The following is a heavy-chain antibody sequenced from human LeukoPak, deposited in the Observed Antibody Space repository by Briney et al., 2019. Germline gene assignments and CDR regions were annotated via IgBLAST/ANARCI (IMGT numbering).Heavy chain of an antibody. CDR1: GFTFSSYG. CDR3: TKDLRYYYADNHSEMDEHDY. Sequence: GGTLRLSCAASGFTFSSYGMSWVRQAPGKGLEWVSYISSSGSTIYYADSVKGRFTISRDNAKNSLYLQMNSLRVEDTALYYCTKDLRYYYADNHSEMDEHDYWGQGTLVTVSS. CDR2: ISSSGSTI. D-gene: IGHD4-23*01. J-gene: IGHJ4*02. V-gene: IGHV3-48*04.